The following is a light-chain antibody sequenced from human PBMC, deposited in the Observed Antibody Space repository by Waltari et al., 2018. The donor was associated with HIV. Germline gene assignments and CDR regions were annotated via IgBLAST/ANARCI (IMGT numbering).Light chain of an antibody. CDR1: SSNIGAGYD. CDR2: GNN. J-gene: IGLJ3*02. CDR3: QSYDSTLSGSDWV. Sequence: QSVLTQPPSVSGAPGQRVTISCTGSSSNIGAGYDVHWYQQLPGTAPKPLIYGNNHRASGVPDLFSGSKSDTSASLAITGLQSEDEADYCCQSYDSTLSGSDWVFGGGTKLTVL. V-gene: IGLV1-40*01.